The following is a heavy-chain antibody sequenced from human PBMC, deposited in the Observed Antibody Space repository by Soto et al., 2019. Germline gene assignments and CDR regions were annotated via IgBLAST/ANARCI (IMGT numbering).Heavy chain of an antibody. CDR2: IYHSGST. Sequence: TSETLSLTCVVSGNSISTTNWWSWVRQSPGKGLEWIGEIYHSGSTNYNPSLKSRVTISVDKSKNQFSLKLSSVTAADTAVYYCARDVGYHYDGSPSGQFDFWGQGTLVTVYS. D-gene: IGHD3-22*01. V-gene: IGHV4-4*02. CDR1: GNSISTTNW. CDR3: ARDVGYHYDGSPSGQFDF. J-gene: IGHJ4*02.